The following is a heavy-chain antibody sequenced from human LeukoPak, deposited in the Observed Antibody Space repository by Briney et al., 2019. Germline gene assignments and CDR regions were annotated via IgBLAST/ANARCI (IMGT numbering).Heavy chain of an antibody. Sequence: GGSLRLSCAASGFIFSNYGMHWVRQAPGKGLEWVAFIRYDGSNKYYADSVKGRFTISRDNSKNTLFLQMNSLRVDDTAVYYCAKDPFLGSKWTYFDYWGQGILVTVSS. CDR3: AKDPFLGSKWTYFDY. CDR2: IRYDGSNK. D-gene: IGHD3-3*01. J-gene: IGHJ4*02. V-gene: IGHV3-30*02. CDR1: GFIFSNYG.